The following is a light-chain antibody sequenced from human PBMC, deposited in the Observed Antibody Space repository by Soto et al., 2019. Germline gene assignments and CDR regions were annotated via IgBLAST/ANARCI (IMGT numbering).Light chain of an antibody. CDR3: QQYFTVPHT. CDR2: DAS. CDR1: QSIDRR. V-gene: IGKV1-5*01. J-gene: IGKJ2*01. Sequence: DIQMTQSPSTLSASVRDSVTITCRASQSIDRRLAWYQKKPGKAPNLVIYDASTLESGDPSRFSGSGSGTKFTLTISSLQPDDSATYYCQQYFTVPHTFGLGTTLQIK.